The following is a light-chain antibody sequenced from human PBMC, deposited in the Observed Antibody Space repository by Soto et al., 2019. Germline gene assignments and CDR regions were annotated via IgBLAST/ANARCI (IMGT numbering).Light chain of an antibody. CDR3: AAWDDSLSARYV. CDR2: RNN. J-gene: IGLJ1*01. Sequence: QSVLTQPPSASGTPGQRVTISCSGSSSNIGSNYVYWYQQLPGTAPKLLIYRNNQRPSGVPDRSSGSKSGTSASLAISGLRSEDEADYYCAAWDDSLSARYVFGTGTKVTVL. CDR1: SSNIGSNY. V-gene: IGLV1-47*01.